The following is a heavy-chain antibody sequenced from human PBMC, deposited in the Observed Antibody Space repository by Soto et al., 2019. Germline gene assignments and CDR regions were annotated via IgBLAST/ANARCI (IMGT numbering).Heavy chain of an antibody. CDR1: GGSISSSSRHY. Sequence: QLQLQESGPGLVNPSETLSLTCTVSGGSISSSSRHYWGWIRQPPGKGLEWIGSIYYTETTYYNPSLRSRVTISLDTSKNQFSLRLTSVTAADTAVYYCGRSWGIGAAVDYWGQGTLVTVSS. D-gene: IGHD6-13*01. V-gene: IGHV4-39*01. J-gene: IGHJ4*02. CDR3: GRSWGIGAAVDY. CDR2: IYYTETT.